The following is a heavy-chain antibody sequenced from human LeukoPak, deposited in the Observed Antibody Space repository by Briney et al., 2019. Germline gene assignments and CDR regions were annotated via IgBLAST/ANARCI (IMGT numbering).Heavy chain of an antibody. CDR3: ARVARGDYYYYYMDV. CDR1: GFTFSSYW. Sequence: GGSLRLSCAASGFTFSSYWMHWVRQAPGKGLVWASRINSDGSSTSYADSVRGRFTISRDNAKNTLYLQMNSLRAEDTALYYCARVARGDYYYYYMDVWGKGTTVTVSS. CDR2: INSDGSST. J-gene: IGHJ6*03. D-gene: IGHD3-10*01. V-gene: IGHV3-74*01.